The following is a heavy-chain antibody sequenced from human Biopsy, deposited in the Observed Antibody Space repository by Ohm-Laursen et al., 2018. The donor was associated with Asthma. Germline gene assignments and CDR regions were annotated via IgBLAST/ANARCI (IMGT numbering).Heavy chain of an antibody. CDR2: IKHDGTEK. CDR3: ARTFHFWSPYHAEHYQL. V-gene: IGHV3-7*01. CDR1: GFTFGDYW. D-gene: IGHD3-3*02. Sequence: LSLTCAASGFTFGDYWMSWVRQVPGKGLELVANIKHDGTEKNHVDSLKGRFTISRDNAKNSLYLQMNSLRAEDTAVYYCARTFHFWSPYHAEHYQLWGQGTLVTVSS. J-gene: IGHJ1*01.